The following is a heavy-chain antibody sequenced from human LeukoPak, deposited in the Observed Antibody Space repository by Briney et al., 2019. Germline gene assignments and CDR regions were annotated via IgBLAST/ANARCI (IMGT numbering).Heavy chain of an antibody. D-gene: IGHD5/OR15-5a*01. V-gene: IGHV3-23*01. Sequence: GGSLRLSCAASGFTFSTYAMSWVRQAPGKGLEWVSAISPSGDYIYYTDSVKGRFTISRDNSKNTLYLQMNSLRAEDTAVYYCAKDLPDYWGQGTLVTVSS. CDR2: ISPSGDYI. CDR3: AKDLPDY. CDR1: GFTFSTYA. J-gene: IGHJ4*02.